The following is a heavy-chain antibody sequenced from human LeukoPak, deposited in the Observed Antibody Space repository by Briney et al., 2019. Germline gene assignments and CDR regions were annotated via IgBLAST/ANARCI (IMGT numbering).Heavy chain of an antibody. Sequence: SETLSLTCTVSGGSISSNDYYWGWIRQPPGKGLEWIGSIFYSGSTYYNPSFKSRVTISVDTSKSQFSLKLGSVTAADTAVYYCVRHGGFSSGWQTDCWGQGTLVTVSS. CDR1: GGSISSNDYY. D-gene: IGHD6-19*01. CDR2: IFYSGST. V-gene: IGHV4-39*01. CDR3: VRHGGFSSGWQTDC. J-gene: IGHJ4*02.